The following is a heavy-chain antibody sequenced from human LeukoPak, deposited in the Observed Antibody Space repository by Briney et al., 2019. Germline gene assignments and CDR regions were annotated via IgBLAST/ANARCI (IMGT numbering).Heavy chain of an antibody. V-gene: IGHV4-34*01. CDR1: GGSFSGYY. CDR3: ARAGSYDYVWGSYRPKWFDP. Sequence: PSETLSLTCAVYGGSFSGYYWSWIRQPPGKGLEWIGGINHSGSTNYNPSLKSRVTISVDTSKNQFSLKLSSVTAADTAVYYCARAGSYDYVWGSYRPKWFDPWGQGTLVTVSS. J-gene: IGHJ5*02. CDR2: INHSGST. D-gene: IGHD3-16*02.